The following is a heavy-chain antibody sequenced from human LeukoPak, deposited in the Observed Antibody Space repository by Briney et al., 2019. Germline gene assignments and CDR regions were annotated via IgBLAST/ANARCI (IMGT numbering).Heavy chain of an antibody. Sequence: ASAKVSCKVSGYTLTELSMHWVRQAPGKGLEWMGGFDPEDGETIYAQKFQGRVTMTEDTSTDTAYMELSSLRSEDTAAYYCATACGRYCSSTPTDAFDIWGQGTMVTVSS. D-gene: IGHD2-2*01. J-gene: IGHJ3*02. CDR1: GYTLTELS. CDR3: ATACGRYCSSTPTDAFDI. CDR2: FDPEDGET. V-gene: IGHV1-24*01.